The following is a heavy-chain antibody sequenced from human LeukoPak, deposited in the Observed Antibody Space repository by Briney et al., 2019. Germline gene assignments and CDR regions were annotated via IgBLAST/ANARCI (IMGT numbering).Heavy chain of an antibody. J-gene: IGHJ4*02. CDR2: INPSGGST. D-gene: IGHD7-27*01. V-gene: IGHV1-46*01. Sequence: ASVRVSCKASGYTFTSYYMHWVRQAPGQGLEWMGIINPSGGSTSYAQKFRGRVTMTRDTSTSTVYMELSSLRSDDTAIYYCARDATGDLLYWGQGTLVTVSS. CDR1: GYTFTSYY. CDR3: ARDATGDLLY.